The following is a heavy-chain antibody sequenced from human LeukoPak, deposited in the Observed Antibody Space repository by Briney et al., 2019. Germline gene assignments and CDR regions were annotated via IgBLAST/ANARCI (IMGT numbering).Heavy chain of an antibody. V-gene: IGHV1-69*13. J-gene: IGHJ4*02. D-gene: IGHD6-13*01. CDR1: GGTFSSYA. Sequence: ASVKVSCKASGGTFSSYAISWVRQAPGQGLEWMGGIIPIFGTANYAQKFQGRVTITADESTSTAYMELSSLRSDDTAVYYCAREAYSSSWYVRWGQGTLVTVSS. CDR2: IIPIFGTA. CDR3: AREAYSSSWYVR.